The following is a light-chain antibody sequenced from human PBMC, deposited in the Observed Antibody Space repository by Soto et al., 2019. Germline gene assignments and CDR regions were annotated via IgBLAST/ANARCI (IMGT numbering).Light chain of an antibody. J-gene: IGKJ4*01. CDR3: QRYNNSPLT. CDR1: QGIGST. V-gene: IGKV3-15*01. CDR2: DSS. Sequence: EIVLTQSPAALSLSPGERVTLSCRASQGIGSTLAWYQQKPGQTPRLLIYDSSTRAIGIPARFSGSRSGTEFTLTINGLQSEDFAVYYCQRYNNSPLTFGGGTKVEIK.